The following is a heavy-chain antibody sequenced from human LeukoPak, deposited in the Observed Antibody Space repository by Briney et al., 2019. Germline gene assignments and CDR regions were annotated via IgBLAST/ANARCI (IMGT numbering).Heavy chain of an antibody. CDR3: ARGQRQKKGYCSSTSCKVYWFDP. V-gene: IGHV4-39*01. D-gene: IGHD2-2*01. Sequence: SETLSLTCTVSGGSISSSSYYWGWIRQPPGKGLEWIGSIYYSGSTYYNPSLKSRVTISVDTSKNQFSLKLSSVTAADTAVYYCARGQRQKKGYCSSTSCKVYWFDPWGQGTLVTVSS. CDR2: IYYSGST. J-gene: IGHJ5*02. CDR1: GGSISSSSYY.